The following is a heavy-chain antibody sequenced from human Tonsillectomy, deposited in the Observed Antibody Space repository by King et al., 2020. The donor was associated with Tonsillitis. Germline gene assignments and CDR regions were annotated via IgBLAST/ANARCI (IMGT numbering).Heavy chain of an antibody. D-gene: IGHD3-10*01. V-gene: IGHV1-18*04. CDR3: ARDLTSLWFGELFRHFDY. CDR1: GYTFTGYG. Sequence: VQLVESGAEVKKPGASVKVSCTASGYTFTGYGISWVRQAPGQGLEWMGWISGYNGNRNYAQKFQDRVTLTTDTSTSTGYMELRSLRSDDTAVYYCARDLTSLWFGELFRHFDYWGQGTLVTVSS. J-gene: IGHJ4*02. CDR2: ISGYNGNR.